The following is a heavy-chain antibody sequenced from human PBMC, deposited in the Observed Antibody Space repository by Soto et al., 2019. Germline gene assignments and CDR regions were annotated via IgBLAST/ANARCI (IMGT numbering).Heavy chain of an antibody. D-gene: IGHD3-22*01. Sequence: PSETLSLTCTVSGGSISRYYWSWIRQPPGKGLEWIGYIYYSGSTNYNPSLKSRVTISVDTSKNQFSLKLSSVTAADTAVYYCARQDYYDSSGDWFDPWGQGTLVTVSS. CDR3: ARQDYYDSSGDWFDP. J-gene: IGHJ5*02. CDR2: IYYSGST. V-gene: IGHV4-59*01. CDR1: GGSISRYY.